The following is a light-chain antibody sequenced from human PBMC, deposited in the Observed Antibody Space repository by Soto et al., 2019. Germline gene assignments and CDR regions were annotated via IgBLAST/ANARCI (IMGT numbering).Light chain of an antibody. CDR2: AAS. CDR3: LQDHSYPWT. J-gene: IGKJ1*01. CDR1: KGLRKD. Sequence: AIQMTQSPSSLSASLGDRSIITCRASKGLRKDVSWYKQKLGKAPKLLIYAASSLHYGVPSRFSGSGSGTDFTLTISSLEPEDFATYYCLQDHSYPWTFGQGTKVEVK. V-gene: IGKV1-6*01.